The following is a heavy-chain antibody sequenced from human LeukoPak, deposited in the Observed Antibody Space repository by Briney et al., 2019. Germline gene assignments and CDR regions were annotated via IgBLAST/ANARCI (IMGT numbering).Heavy chain of an antibody. CDR3: ARLAPYYDSWSGYLSYMDV. J-gene: IGHJ6*03. Sequence: PSETLSLTCTVSGGSISSYYWSWIRQPPGKGLEWIGYIYTSGSTNYNPSLKSRVTISVDTSKNQFSLKLSSVTAADTAVYYCARLAPYYDSWSGYLSYMDVWGRGTTVTVSS. CDR1: GGSISSYY. V-gene: IGHV4-4*09. D-gene: IGHD3-3*01. CDR2: IYTSGST.